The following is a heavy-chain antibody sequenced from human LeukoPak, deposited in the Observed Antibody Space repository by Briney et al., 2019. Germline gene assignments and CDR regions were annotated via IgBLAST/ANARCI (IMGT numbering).Heavy chain of an antibody. CDR1: GYSISSGYY. CDR3: ARMSMAGGGYFDY. J-gene: IGHJ4*02. D-gene: IGHD5-24*01. CDR2: IYHSGST. V-gene: IGHV4-38-2*01. Sequence: AETLCLTCAVSGYSISSGYYWGGIRQPPGRGLEGTGIIYHSGSTYYNPSLKSRITISIDTSKNQFSLKLSSVTAEDTAVYYCARMSMAGGGYFDYWGQGTLVTVSS.